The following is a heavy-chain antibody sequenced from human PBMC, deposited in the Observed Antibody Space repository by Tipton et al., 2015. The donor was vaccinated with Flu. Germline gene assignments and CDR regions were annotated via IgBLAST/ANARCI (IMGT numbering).Heavy chain of an antibody. V-gene: IGHV4-34*01. Sequence: TLSLTCAVYGGSFSGYYWSWIRQPPGKGLEWIGEINHSGSTNYNPSPKSRVTISVDTSKNQFSLKLSSVTAADTAVYYCARGITGTKSRFDYWGQGTLVTVSS. J-gene: IGHJ4*02. D-gene: IGHD1-7*01. CDR2: INHSGST. CDR3: ARGITGTKSRFDY. CDR1: GGSFSGYY.